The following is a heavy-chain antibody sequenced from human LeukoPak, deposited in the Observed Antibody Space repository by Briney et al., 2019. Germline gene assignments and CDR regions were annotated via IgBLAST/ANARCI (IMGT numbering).Heavy chain of an antibody. Sequence: PGGSLRLSCAASGLSFSTFAMSSVRQSPARGLEWVSSLRGNGETFYADSVKGRFTLSSDSSRNTVYLQLNNLRVEDTAIYYCARASWVSTTDAVRWGQGTLVTVS. V-gene: IGHV3-23*01. CDR2: LRGNGET. CDR3: ARASWVSTTDAVR. D-gene: IGHD1-14*01. CDR1: GLSFSTFA. J-gene: IGHJ4*02.